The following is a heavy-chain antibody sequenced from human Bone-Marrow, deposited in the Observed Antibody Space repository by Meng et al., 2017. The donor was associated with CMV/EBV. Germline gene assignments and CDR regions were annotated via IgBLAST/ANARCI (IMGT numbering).Heavy chain of an antibody. D-gene: IGHD2-21*01. J-gene: IGHJ5*02. CDR1: GYTFTGYY. Sequence: ASVKVSCKASGYTFTGYYMHWVRQAPGQGLEWMGWINPNSGGTNYAQKFQGRVTMTRDTSISTAYMELNSLRSEDTAVYYCARKFFSGVVVGGGDSWFDPWGQGTLVTVSS. CDR2: INPNSGGT. CDR3: ARKFFSGVVVGGGDSWFDP. V-gene: IGHV1-2*02.